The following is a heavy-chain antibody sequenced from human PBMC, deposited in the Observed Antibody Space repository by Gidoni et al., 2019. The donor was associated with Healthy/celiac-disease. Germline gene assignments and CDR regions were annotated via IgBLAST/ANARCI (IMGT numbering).Heavy chain of an antibody. CDR3: AGAVGAVAGTRFPRAFDI. CDR2: SRSSGSTI. D-gene: IGHD6-19*01. Sequence: EVQLVESGGVLVQPGRSLRLSCSSSVFTFSRYALNWVRQAPGKGLEWVSYSRSSGSTIYYADTVKGRFTISRDNAKNSLYLQMNRLRAEDRAVYYCAGAVGAVAGTRFPRAFDIWGQGTMVTVSS. CDR1: VFTFSRYA. V-gene: IGHV3-48*03. J-gene: IGHJ3*02.